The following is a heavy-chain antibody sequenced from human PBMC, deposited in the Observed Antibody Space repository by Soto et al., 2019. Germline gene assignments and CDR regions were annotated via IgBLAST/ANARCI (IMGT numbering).Heavy chain of an antibody. CDR1: GFTFSKAW. D-gene: IGHD3-16*02. J-gene: IGHJ3*02. CDR2: ISGSGGST. Sequence: HPGGSLRLSCAASGFTFSKAWMNWVRQAPGKGLEWVSAISGSGGSTYYADSVKGRFTISRDNSKNTLYLQMNSLRAEDTAVYYCAKDFRARIWGSYRYNVNAFDIWGQGTMVTVSS. CDR3: AKDFRARIWGSYRYNVNAFDI. V-gene: IGHV3-23*01.